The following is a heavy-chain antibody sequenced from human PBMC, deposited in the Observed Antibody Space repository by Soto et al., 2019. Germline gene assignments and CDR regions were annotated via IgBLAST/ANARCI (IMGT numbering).Heavy chain of an antibody. CDR2: IIPIFGTA. D-gene: IGHD3-10*01. J-gene: IGHJ6*02. CDR3: ARRHHGSGSWYYYGMDV. CDR1: GGTFSSYA. V-gene: IGHV1-69*13. Sequence: SVKVSCKASGGTFSSYAISWVRQAPGQGLEWMGGIIPIFGTANYAQKFQGRVTITADESTSTAYMELSSLRSEDTAVYYCARRHHGSGSWYYYGMDVRGQGTTVTVSS.